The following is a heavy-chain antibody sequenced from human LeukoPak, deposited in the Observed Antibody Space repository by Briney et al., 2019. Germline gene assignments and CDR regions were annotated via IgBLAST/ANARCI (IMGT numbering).Heavy chain of an antibody. CDR3: ARGPYTIFGVVTNYYYGMDV. Sequence: PSETLSLTCTVSGGSISSYYWSWIRQPAGKGLEWIGRIYTSGSTNYNPSLKSRVTMSVDTSKNQFSLKLSSVTAADTAVYYCARGPYTIFGVVTNYYYGMDVWGQGTTVTVSS. J-gene: IGHJ6*02. CDR2: IYTSGST. CDR1: GGSISSYY. D-gene: IGHD3-3*01. V-gene: IGHV4-4*07.